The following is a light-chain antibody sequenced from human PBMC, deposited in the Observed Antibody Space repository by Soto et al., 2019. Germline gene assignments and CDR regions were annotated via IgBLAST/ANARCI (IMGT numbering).Light chain of an antibody. V-gene: IGKV1-39*01. CDR1: QSISNY. CDR2: AAS. J-gene: IGKJ3*01. Sequence: DIQMTQSPSSLSASVGDRVTITCRASQSISNYLNWYQQKPGKAPKLLIYAASSLQSGVPSRFSGRGSGTAFTLTISILQPEDFATYSCQQSYTTLFTFGPGTNVDI. CDR3: QQSYTTLFT.